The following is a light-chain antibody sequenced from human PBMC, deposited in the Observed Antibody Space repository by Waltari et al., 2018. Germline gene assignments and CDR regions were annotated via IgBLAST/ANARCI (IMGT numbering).Light chain of an antibody. Sequence: QLVLTQSPSASASLGASVKLTCPLSSGHSSNVLAWLQQRPEKGPRYLMKVNSDGSHSKGDEIPDRFSGSSSGAERYLTISNLQSEDEADYFCQTGGHGTWVFGGGTTLTVL. CDR1: SGHSSNV. V-gene: IGLV4-69*01. CDR2: VNSDGSH. J-gene: IGLJ3*02. CDR3: QTGGHGTWV.